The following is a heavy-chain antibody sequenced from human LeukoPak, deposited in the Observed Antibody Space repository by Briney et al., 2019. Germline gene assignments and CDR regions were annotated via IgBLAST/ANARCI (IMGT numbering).Heavy chain of an antibody. J-gene: IGHJ5*02. D-gene: IGHD1-26*01. CDR3: ARASVGARYGWFDP. V-gene: IGHV4-59*01. CDR2: IYYSGST. CDR1: GGSITSYY. Sequence: ASETLSLTRTVSGGSITSYYWSWIRQPPGKGLEWIGYIYYSGSTNYNPSLKSRVTISVDTSKNQFSLKLNSVTAADTAVYYCARASVGARYGWFDPWGQGTLVTVSS.